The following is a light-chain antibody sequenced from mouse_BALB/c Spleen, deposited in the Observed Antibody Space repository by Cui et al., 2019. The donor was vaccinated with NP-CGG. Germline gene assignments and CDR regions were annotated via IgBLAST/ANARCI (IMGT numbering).Light chain of an antibody. Sequence: QALVTPESPLTTSPGERVTLTCRSSTGAVTTSNYANWVQEKPDHLFTGLIGGTNNRAPGVPARFSGSLIGDKAALTITGAQTEDEAIYFCALWYSNHWVFGGGTKLTVL. V-gene: IGLV1*01. CDR2: GTN. CDR3: ALWYSNHWV. CDR1: TGAVTTSNY. J-gene: IGLJ1*01.